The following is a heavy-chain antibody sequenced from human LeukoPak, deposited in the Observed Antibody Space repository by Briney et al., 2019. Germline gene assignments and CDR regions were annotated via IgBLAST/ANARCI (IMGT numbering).Heavy chain of an antibody. CDR1: GFTFSSYS. J-gene: IGHJ6*03. Sequence: GSLRLSCAASGFTFSSYSMNWVRQPPGKGLEWIGSIYYSGSTYYNPSLKSRVTISVDTSKNQFSLKLSSVTAADTAVYYCARVYRYCSGGSCYASDYYYYMDVWGKGTTVTVSS. CDR2: IYYSGST. CDR3: ARVYRYCSGGSCYASDYYYYMDV. V-gene: IGHV4-39*07. D-gene: IGHD2-15*01.